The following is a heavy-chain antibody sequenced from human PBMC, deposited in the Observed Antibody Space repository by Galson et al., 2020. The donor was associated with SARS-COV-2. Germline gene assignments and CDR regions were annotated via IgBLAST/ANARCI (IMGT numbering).Heavy chain of an antibody. CDR3: ARDAGSSWSMYYVDY. Sequence: SVKVSCKAPGGTFSSYAISWVRQAPGQGLEWMGGLIPIFGTANYAQKFQGRVTITADESTSTAYMELSSLRSEDTAVYYCARDAGSSWSMYYVDYWGQGTLVTVSS. V-gene: IGHV1-69*01. CDR2: LIPIFGTA. J-gene: IGHJ4*02. CDR1: GGTFSSYA. D-gene: IGHD6-13*01.